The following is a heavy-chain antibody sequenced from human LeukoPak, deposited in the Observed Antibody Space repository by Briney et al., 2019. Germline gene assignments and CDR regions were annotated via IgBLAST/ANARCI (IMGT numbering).Heavy chain of an antibody. CDR3: ALRRQSGAFFDF. J-gene: IGHJ4*02. CDR1: GYNFIDYN. V-gene: IGHV1-2*02. CDR2: INPNIGVT. D-gene: IGHD4-17*01. Sequence: ASVKVSCKASGYNFIDYNIHWVRRVPGQGLEWMAWINPNIGVTSYAPKFQGRVSLTRDTSIRTAYMELSSLRSDDTAVYYCALRRQSGAFFDFWAQGTLITVSS.